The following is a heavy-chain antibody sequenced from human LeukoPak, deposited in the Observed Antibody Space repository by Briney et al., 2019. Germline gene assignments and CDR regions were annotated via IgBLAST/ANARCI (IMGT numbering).Heavy chain of an antibody. CDR2: IYYSGST. V-gene: IGHV4-59*01. Sequence: SETLSLTCTVSGGSISSYYWSWIRQPPGKGLEWIGYIYYSGSTNYNPSLKSRVTISVDTSKNQFSLKLSSVTAAGTAVYYCARVGGRVAAAGTDLYFDYWGQGTLVTVSS. CDR1: GGSISSYY. CDR3: ARVGGRVAAAGTDLYFDY. D-gene: IGHD6-13*01. J-gene: IGHJ4*02.